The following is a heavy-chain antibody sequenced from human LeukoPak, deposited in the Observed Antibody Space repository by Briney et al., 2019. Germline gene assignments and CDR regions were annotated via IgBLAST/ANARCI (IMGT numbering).Heavy chain of an antibody. J-gene: IGHJ4*02. CDR1: GGSISSYY. CDR2: IYYSGST. CDR3: ARGGSGWYLAYFDY. V-gene: IGHV4-59*01. D-gene: IGHD6-19*01. Sequence: SETLSLTCTVSGGSISSYYWSWIRQPPGKGLEWIGYIYYSGSTNYNPSLKSRVTISVDTSKNQFSLKLSSVTAADTAVYYCARGGSGWYLAYFDYWGQGTLVTVSS.